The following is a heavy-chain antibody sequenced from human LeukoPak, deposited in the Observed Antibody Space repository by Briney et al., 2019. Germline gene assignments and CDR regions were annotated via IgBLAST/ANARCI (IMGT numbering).Heavy chain of an antibody. CDR3: ARGHAAVTAIYYYYYGMDV. CDR2: IYYSGST. Sequence: SQTLSLTCTVSGGSISSGGYYWSWIRQHPGKGLEWIGYIYYSGSTYYNPSLKSRVTISVDTSKNQSSLKLSSVTAADTAVYYCARGHAAVTAIYYYYYGMDVWGQGTTVTVSS. V-gene: IGHV4-31*03. D-gene: IGHD1-14*01. CDR1: GGSISSGGYY. J-gene: IGHJ6*02.